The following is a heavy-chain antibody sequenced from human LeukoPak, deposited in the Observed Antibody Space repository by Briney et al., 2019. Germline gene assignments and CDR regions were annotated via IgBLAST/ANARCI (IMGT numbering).Heavy chain of an antibody. CDR2: INPSGGST. CDR1: GYTLTELS. V-gene: IGHV1-46*01. Sequence: GASVKVSCKVSGYTLTELSMHWVRQAPGKGLEWMGIINPSGGSTSYAQKFQGRVTMTRDTSTSTVYMELSSLRSEDTAVYYCARGDTGYYYYMDVWGKGTTVTVSS. D-gene: IGHD5-18*01. CDR3: ARGDTGYYYYMDV. J-gene: IGHJ6*03.